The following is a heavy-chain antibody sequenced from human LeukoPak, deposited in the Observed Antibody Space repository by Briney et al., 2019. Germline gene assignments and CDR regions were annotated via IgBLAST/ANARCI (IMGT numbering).Heavy chain of an antibody. J-gene: IGHJ6*03. CDR2: IYTSGST. CDR1: GGSISSYY. V-gene: IGHV4-4*07. Sequence: PSETLSLTCTVSGGSISSYYWSWIRQPAGKGLEWIGRIYTSGSTNYNPSLKSRVTMSVDTSKNQFSLKLSSVTAADTAVYYCARERCSSTSCYRSEYSRYWDYYYMDVWGKGTTVTVSS. D-gene: IGHD2-2*02. CDR3: ARERCSSTSCYRSEYSRYWDYYYMDV.